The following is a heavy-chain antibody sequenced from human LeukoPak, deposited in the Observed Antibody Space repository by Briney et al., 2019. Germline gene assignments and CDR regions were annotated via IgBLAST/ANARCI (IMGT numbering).Heavy chain of an antibody. D-gene: IGHD1-26*01. V-gene: IGHV3-53*01. J-gene: IGHJ3*02. CDR1: GFTVSSNY. CDR2: IYSGGTT. CDR3: AKGIGGSYPSAFDAFDI. Sequence: GGSLRLSCAASGFTVSSNYMSRVRQAPGKGLEWVSVIYSGGTTYYADSVKGRFTISRDNSKNTLYLQMNSLRAEDTAVYYCAKGIGGSYPSAFDAFDIWGQGTMVTVSS.